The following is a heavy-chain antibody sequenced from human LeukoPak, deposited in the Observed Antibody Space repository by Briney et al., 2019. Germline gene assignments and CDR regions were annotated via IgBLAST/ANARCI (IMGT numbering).Heavy chain of an antibody. J-gene: IGHJ4*02. V-gene: IGHV1-2*02. CDR2: INPNSGGT. D-gene: IGHD2-21*02. CDR1: GYTFTGHH. Sequence: ASVNVSCKASGYTFTGHHMHWVRQAPGQGLEWMGWINPNSGGTNYAQKFQGRVTMTRDTSISTAYMELSRLRSDDTAVYYCARAYCGGDCSAGTYWGQGTLVTVSS. CDR3: ARAYCGGDCSAGTY.